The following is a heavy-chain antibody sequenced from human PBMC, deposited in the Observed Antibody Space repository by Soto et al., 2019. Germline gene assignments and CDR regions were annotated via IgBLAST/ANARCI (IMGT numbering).Heavy chain of an antibody. Sequence: VELVESGGGLVQPGGSLRLSCAASGFTFGSYAMTWVRQAPGKGLEWVSGSSGGGSGRYYSDSVEARFTISRDNPKNLLFLEMDTLRAEDTAVYFCASVRFPSAPRFPLDYYIMDVWSNGTTITVSS. CDR3: ASVRFPSAPRFPLDYYIMDV. CDR2: SSGGGSGR. V-gene: IGHV3-23*04. D-gene: IGHD3-16*01. J-gene: IGHJ6*03. CDR1: GFTFGSYA.